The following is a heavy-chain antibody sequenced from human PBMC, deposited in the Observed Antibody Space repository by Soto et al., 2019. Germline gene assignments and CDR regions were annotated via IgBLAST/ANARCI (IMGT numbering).Heavy chain of an antibody. D-gene: IGHD4-17*01. J-gene: IGHJ3*02. Sequence: PGGSLRLSFAASGVTFSSYAMSWVLQAPGKGLEWVSAISGSGGSTYYADSVKGRFTISRDNSKNTLYLQMNSLRAEDTAVYYCAKTHDYHPPQDAFDIWGQRTMVTVSS. CDR3: AKTHDYHPPQDAFDI. V-gene: IGHV3-23*01. CDR1: GVTFSSYA. CDR2: ISGSGGST.